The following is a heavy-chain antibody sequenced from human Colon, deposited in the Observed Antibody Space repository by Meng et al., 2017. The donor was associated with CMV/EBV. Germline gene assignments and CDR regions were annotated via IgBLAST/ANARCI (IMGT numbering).Heavy chain of an antibody. CDR2: ISPYTGIT. Sequence: ASVKVSCKAPNHKFRTYGISWVRQAPGQGLEWVGFISPYTGITASAYKVQGRVTMTRDTSMTTAYLELGSLRSDDTAVYYCAREGGGVRRQLYFYGLDVWGQGTTVTVSS. V-gene: IGHV1-18*01. J-gene: IGHJ6*02. CDR1: NHKFRTYG. D-gene: IGHD3-16*01. CDR3: AREGGGVRRQLYFYGLDV.